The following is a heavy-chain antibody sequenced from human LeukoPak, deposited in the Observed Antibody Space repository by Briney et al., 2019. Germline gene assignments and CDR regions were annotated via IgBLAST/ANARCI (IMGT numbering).Heavy chain of an antibody. J-gene: IGHJ4*02. D-gene: IGHD3-22*01. CDR2: ISAYNGNT. CDR1: GYTFTSYD. CDR3: AREDSSGYTIDY. Sequence: ASVKVSCKASGYTFTSYDINWVRQAPGQGLEWMGWISAYNGNTNYAQKLQGRVTMTTDTSTSTAYMELRSLRSDDTAVYYCAREDSSGYTIDYWGQGTLVTVSS. V-gene: IGHV1-18*01.